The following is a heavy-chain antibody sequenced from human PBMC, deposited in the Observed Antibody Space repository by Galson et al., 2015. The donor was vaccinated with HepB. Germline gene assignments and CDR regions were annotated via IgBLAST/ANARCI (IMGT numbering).Heavy chain of an antibody. CDR1: GFTFSSYG. CDR3: AREPSTYYYDSSGYPKGQYYFDY. Sequence: SLRLPCAASGFTFSSYGMHWVRQAPGKGLEWVAVIWYDGSNKYYADSVKGRFTISRDNSKNTLYLQMNSLRAEDTAVYYCAREPSTYYYDSSGYPKGQYYFDYWGQGTLVTVSS. J-gene: IGHJ4*02. V-gene: IGHV3-33*08. CDR2: IWYDGSNK. D-gene: IGHD3-22*01.